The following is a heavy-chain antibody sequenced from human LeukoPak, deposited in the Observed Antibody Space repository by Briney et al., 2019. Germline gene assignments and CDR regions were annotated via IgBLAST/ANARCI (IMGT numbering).Heavy chain of an antibody. CDR1: GFTFDDYA. CDR2: ISWNSGSV. V-gene: IGHV3-9*01. J-gene: IGHJ6*04. D-gene: IGHD3-10*02. CDR3: AELGITMIGGV. Sequence: GGSLRLSCAASGFTFDDYAMHWVRQAPGKGLEWVSGISWNSGSVGYADSVKGRFTISRDNAKNSLYLQMNSLRAEDTAVYYCAELGITMIGGVWGKGTTVTISS.